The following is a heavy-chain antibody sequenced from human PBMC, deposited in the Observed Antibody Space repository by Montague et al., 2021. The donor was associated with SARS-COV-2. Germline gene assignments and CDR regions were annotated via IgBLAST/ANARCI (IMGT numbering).Heavy chain of an antibody. CDR2: IWYGGSNK. J-gene: IGHJ6*02. CDR3: ARDSFSSCTSSSCYMGGMDV. V-gene: IGHV3-33*01. D-gene: IGHD2-2*02. CDR1: GFSFSSYG. Sequence: SLRLSCAASGFSFSSYGLNWVRQAPGKGLGWVAVIWYGGSNKQYADSVKGRFTISRDNSKNTLYLQMNSLRAEDTALYYCARDSFSSCTSSSCYMGGMDVRGQGTMVTVSS.